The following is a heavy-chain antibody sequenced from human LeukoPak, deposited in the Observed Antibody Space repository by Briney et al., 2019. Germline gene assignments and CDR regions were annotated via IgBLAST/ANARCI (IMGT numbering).Heavy chain of an antibody. CDR2: ISWDGGST. CDR3: AKDISPYQLLRLDY. CDR1: GFTFDDYA. J-gene: IGHJ4*02. D-gene: IGHD2-2*01. V-gene: IGHV3-43D*03. Sequence: GGSLRLSCAASGFTFDDYAMHWVRQAPGKGLEWVSLISWDGGSTYYADSVKGRFTISRDNSKNSLYLQMNSLRAEDTALYCCAKDISPYQLLRLDYWGQGTLVTVSS.